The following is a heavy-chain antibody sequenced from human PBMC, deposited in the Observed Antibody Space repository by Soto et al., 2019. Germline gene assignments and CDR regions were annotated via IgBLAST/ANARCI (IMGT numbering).Heavy chain of an antibody. V-gene: IGHV1-2*04. Sequence: ASLKVDCKTAGYTFTGYYMRCGRNTNGQGLEWMGWINPNSGGTNYAQKFQGWVTMTRDTSISTAYMELSRLRSDDTAVYYCAREHQSYSSSTFDYWGQGTLVTVSS. CDR3: AREHQSYSSSTFDY. CDR2: INPNSGGT. D-gene: IGHD6-13*01. CDR1: GYTFTGYY. J-gene: IGHJ4*02.